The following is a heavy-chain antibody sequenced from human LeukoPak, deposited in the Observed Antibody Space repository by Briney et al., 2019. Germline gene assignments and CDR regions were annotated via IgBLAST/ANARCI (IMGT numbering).Heavy chain of an antibody. V-gene: IGHV4-39*01. CDR3: ASQGGCSSGTCYSRIDY. J-gene: IGHJ4*02. CDR1: GGSISSSTYY. CDR2: IYYSGST. Sequence: SETLSLTCSVSGGSISSSTYYWGWIRQPPGKGLEWIGSIYYSGSTYYNPSLKSRVTISVDMSKNQFSLKLSSVTAADTAVYYCASQGGCSSGTCYSRIDYWGQGTLVTVSS. D-gene: IGHD2-2*01.